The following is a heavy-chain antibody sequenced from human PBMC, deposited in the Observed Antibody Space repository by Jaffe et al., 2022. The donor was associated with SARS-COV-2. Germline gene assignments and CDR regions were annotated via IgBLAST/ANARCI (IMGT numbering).Heavy chain of an antibody. CDR1: GFTFSSYG. CDR2: ISYDGSNK. J-gene: IGHJ3*02. D-gene: IGHD4-17*01. V-gene: IGHV3-30*18. Sequence: QVQLVESGGGVVQPGRSLRLSCAASGFTFSSYGMHWVRQAPGKGLEWVAVISYDGSNKYYADSVKGRFTISRDNSKNTLYLQMNSLRAEDTAVYYCAKELEDSRGDYAADIWGQGTMVTVSS. CDR3: AKELEDSRGDYAADI.